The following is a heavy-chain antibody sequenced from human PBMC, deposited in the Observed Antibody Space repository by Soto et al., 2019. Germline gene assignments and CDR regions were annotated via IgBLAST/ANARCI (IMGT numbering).Heavy chain of an antibody. V-gene: IGHV1-69-2*01. CDR2: IDPNDGEA. J-gene: IGHJ4*02. CDR3: ASAFPGNMATAF. D-gene: IGHD3-10*01. CDR1: GYTFTDHY. Sequence: GASVKVSCKISGYTFTDHYIHWLRQAPGKGPEWMAFIDPNDGEAVYADRLQDRVTLTADTSLDTVFMEVSSLRSEDTAVYYCASAFPGNMATAFWGQGTQVTVSS.